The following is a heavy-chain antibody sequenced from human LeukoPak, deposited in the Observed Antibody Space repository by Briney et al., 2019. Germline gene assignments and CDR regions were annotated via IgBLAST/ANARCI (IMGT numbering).Heavy chain of an antibody. D-gene: IGHD3-3*01. CDR1: GGSISSYY. Sequence: SETLSLTCTVSGGSISSYYWSWIRQPPGKGREWIGYIYYSGSTNYNPSLKSRVTISVDTSKNQFSLKLSSVTAADTAVYYCARYYDFWSGQSTPYYGMDVWGQGTTVTVSS. J-gene: IGHJ6*02. CDR2: IYYSGST. CDR3: ARYYDFWSGQSTPYYGMDV. V-gene: IGHV4-59*01.